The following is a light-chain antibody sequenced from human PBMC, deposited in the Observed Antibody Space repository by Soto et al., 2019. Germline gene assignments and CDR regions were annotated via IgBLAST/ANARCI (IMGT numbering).Light chain of an antibody. J-gene: IGLJ7*01. CDR3: CSYAGDSTFV. CDR1: NGYVGSYTL. V-gene: IGLV2-23*03. CDR2: EGT. Sequence: QSVLTQPASVSGSPGQSITISCTDTNGYVGSYTLVSWYQQHPGEAPKLLIYEGTKRPSGVSNRFSGSKSGNTASLTISGLQAEDEADYYCCSYAGDSTFVFGSGTQLTVL.